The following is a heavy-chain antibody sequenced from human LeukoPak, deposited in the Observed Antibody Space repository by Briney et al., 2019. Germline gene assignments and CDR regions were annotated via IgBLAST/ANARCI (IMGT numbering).Heavy chain of an antibody. CDR1: GGSISSSNW. CDR2: IYHSGST. CDR3: ARFPSYDFWSGYPDY. V-gene: IGHV4-4*02. Sequence: SETLSLTCAASGGSISSSNWWSWVRQPPGKGLEWIGEIYHSGSTNYNPSLKSRVTISVDKSKNQFSLKLSSVTAADTAVYYCARFPSYDFWSGYPDYWGQGTLVTVSS. J-gene: IGHJ4*02. D-gene: IGHD3-3*01.